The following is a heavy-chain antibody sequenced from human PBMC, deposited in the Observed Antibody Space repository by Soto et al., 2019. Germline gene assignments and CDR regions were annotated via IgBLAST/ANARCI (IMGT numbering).Heavy chain of an antibody. Sequence: GGSLRLSCAASGFTFSSYAMSWVRQAPGKGLERVSAISGSGGSTYYADSVKGRFTISRDNSKNTLYLQMNSLRAEDTAVYYCAIDTRTTVTTDYWGQGTLVTVSS. CDR2: ISGSGGST. J-gene: IGHJ4*02. CDR1: GFTFSSYA. D-gene: IGHD4-17*01. V-gene: IGHV3-23*01. CDR3: AIDTRTTVTTDY.